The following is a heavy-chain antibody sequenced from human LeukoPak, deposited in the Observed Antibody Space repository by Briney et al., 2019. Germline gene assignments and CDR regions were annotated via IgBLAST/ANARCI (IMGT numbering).Heavy chain of an antibody. CDR1: GFTFDDYA. D-gene: IGHD2-15*01. Sequence: GGSLRLSCAASGFTFDDYAMHWVRQAPGKGLEWVSGISWNSGSIGYADSVKGRFTISRDNAKNSLYPQMNSLRAEDTALYYCAKDRVAVAYYYYGMDVWGQGTTVTVSS. V-gene: IGHV3-9*01. CDR2: ISWNSGSI. CDR3: AKDRVAVAYYYYGMDV. J-gene: IGHJ6*02.